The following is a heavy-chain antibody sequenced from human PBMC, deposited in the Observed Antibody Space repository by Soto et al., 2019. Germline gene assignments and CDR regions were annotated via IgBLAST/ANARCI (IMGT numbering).Heavy chain of an antibody. CDR2: IYYSGST. V-gene: IGHV4-59*01. CDR3: ARASSSWSRGFDY. CDR1: GGSINYYY. Sequence: PSETLSLTCTVSGGSINYYYWNWIRQPPGKGLEYIGFIYYSGSTNYNPSLKSRVTISLDTSKNQFSLKMTSVTAADSALYHCARASSSWSRGFDYWGYPVLVTFS. D-gene: IGHD6-6*01. J-gene: IGHJ4*01.